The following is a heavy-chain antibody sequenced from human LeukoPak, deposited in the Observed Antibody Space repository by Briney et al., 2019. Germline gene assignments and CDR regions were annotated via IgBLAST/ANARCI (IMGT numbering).Heavy chain of an antibody. Sequence: SETLSLTCVVSGYSISSGYYWGWIRQPPGKGLERIGSVYHSGRTYDNSSLKSRVTISADTSKNQFSLKLRSVTAADTAVYYCARADYGRNLGGFDPWGQGTLVIVSS. CDR3: ARADYGRNLGGFDP. CDR1: GYSISSGYY. V-gene: IGHV4-38-2*01. J-gene: IGHJ5*02. CDR2: VYHSGRT. D-gene: IGHD4-17*01.